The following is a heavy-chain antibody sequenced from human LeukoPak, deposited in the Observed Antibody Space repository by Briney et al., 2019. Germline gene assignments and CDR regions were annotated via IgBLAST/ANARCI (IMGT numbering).Heavy chain of an antibody. CDR3: ARATSTTNPYYGMDV. V-gene: IGHV3-23*01. CDR1: GFIFSSYA. CDR2: LSGSGGNT. D-gene: IGHD2/OR15-2a*01. Sequence: GGSLRLSCAASGFIFSSYAMSWVRQAPGKGLEWVSALSGSGGNTYYADSVKGRFTISRDNSKNTLYLQMGSLRGEDMAVYYCARATSTTNPYYGMDVWGQGTTVTVSS. J-gene: IGHJ6*02.